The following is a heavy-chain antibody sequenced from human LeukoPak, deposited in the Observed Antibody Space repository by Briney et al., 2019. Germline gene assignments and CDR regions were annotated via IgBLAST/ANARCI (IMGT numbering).Heavy chain of an antibody. V-gene: IGHV1-18*01. CDR1: VYTFTSYG. J-gene: IGHJ4*02. CDR2: ISAYNGNT. Sequence: ASVTVSCKASVYTFTSYGISWVRQAPGQGLEWMGWISAYNGNTNYAQKLQGRVTMTTDTSTSTAYMELRSLRSDDTAVYYCARGMGLYNWNDSGFDYWGQGTLVTVSS. CDR3: ARGMGLYNWNDSGFDY. D-gene: IGHD1-1*01.